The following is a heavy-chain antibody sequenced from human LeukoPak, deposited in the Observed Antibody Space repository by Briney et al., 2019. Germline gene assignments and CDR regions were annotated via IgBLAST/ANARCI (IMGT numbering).Heavy chain of an antibody. CDR2: IYYSGST. V-gene: IGHV4-39*07. D-gene: IGHD3-22*01. CDR1: GGSISSSSYY. Sequence: SETLSLTCTVSGGSISSSSYYWGWIRQPPGKGLEWIGSIYYSGSTNYNPSLKSRVTISVDTSKNQFSLKLSSVTAADTAVYYCARGVPDDSSGYYYFDYWGQGTLVTVSS. J-gene: IGHJ4*02. CDR3: ARGVPDDSSGYYYFDY.